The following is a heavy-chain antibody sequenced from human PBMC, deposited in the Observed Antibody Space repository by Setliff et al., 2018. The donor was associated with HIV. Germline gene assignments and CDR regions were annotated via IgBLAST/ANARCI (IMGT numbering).Heavy chain of an antibody. Sequence: GGSLRLSCAASGFSFSIYDMSWVRQAPGKGLEWVSGISGSGINTYYADSVKGRFTISRDNSKNTLYLQMNSLRAEDTAVYYCARDRKFGSSGHYYYYMDVWGKGTTVTVSS. CDR3: ARDRKFGSSGHYYYYMDV. CDR1: GFSFSIYD. J-gene: IGHJ6*03. D-gene: IGHD6-6*01. V-gene: IGHV3-23*01. CDR2: ISGSGINT.